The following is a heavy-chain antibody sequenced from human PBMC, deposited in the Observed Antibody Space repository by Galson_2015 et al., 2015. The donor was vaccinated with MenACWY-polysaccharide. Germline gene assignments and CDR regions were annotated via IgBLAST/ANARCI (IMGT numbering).Heavy chain of an antibody. CDR3: ARGGQYYYGSGSYHRYYYYGMDV. CDR1: GFTFSSYW. Sequence: SLRLSCAASGFTFSSYWMHWVRQAPGKGLVWVSRINSDGSSTSYADSVKGRFTISRDNAKNTLYLQMNGLRAEDTAVYYCARGGQYYYGSGSYHRYYYYGMDVWGQGTTVTVSS. V-gene: IGHV3-74*01. J-gene: IGHJ6*02. D-gene: IGHD3-10*01. CDR2: INSDGSST.